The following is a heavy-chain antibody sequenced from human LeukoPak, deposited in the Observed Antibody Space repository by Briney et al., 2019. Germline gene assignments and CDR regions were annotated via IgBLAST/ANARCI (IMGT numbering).Heavy chain of an antibody. Sequence: ESGPTLVYATQTLTLTCTFSGFSLRTSGVGVGWIRQPPGKALEWLALIYWDDDKRYSPSLKSRVTISKDTSKDQVVPTMNNMDPVDTATYYCAHTVDGVYDYWGQGTLVTVSS. V-gene: IGHV2-5*02. J-gene: IGHJ4*02. CDR3: AHTVDGVYDY. D-gene: IGHD4-23*01. CDR2: IYWDDDK. CDR1: GFSLRTSGVG.